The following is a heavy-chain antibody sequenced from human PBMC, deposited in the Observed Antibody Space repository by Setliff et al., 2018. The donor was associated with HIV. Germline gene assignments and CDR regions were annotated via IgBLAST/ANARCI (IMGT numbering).Heavy chain of an antibody. Sequence: GGSLRLSCEASGFIFSTYGMHWVRQAPGKGLEWVAFIRSDETNKYYSDSVKGRFTISRDTSKNTLFLQINSLRPEDTAVYYCARISVASRYNSDMDVRGKGTTVTVSS. J-gene: IGHJ6*03. CDR1: GFIFSTYG. CDR3: ARISVASRYNSDMDV. CDR2: IRSDETNK. D-gene: IGHD5-12*01. V-gene: IGHV3-30*02.